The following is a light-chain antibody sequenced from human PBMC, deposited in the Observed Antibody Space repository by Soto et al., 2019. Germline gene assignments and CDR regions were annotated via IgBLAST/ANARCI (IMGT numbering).Light chain of an antibody. J-gene: IGLJ1*01. CDR1: SSNIGSNT. CDR3: CSYVGATTYV. CDR2: GNH. Sequence: QSVLIQASSMSGTPGQRVTISCSGSSSNIGSNTVNWYQQVPGTAPKLLIYGNHERPSGVPDRFSGSKSGTSASLAISGLQSEDEAEYYCCSYVGATTYVFGTGTKLTVL. V-gene: IGLV1-44*01.